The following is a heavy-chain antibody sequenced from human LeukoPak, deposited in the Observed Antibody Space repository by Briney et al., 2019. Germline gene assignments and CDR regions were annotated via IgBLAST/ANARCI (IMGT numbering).Heavy chain of an antibody. CDR3: AHSRSLDSGYGSGVFDY. D-gene: IGHD5-12*01. V-gene: IGHV2-5*01. J-gene: IGHJ4*02. Sequence: KESGPTLVNPTQTLTLTCTFSGFSLSTSGVGVGWIRQPPGKALGWLALIYWNDDKRYSPSLKSRLTITKDTSKNQVVLTMTNMDPVDTATYYCAHSRSLDSGYGSGVFDYWGQGTLVTVSS. CDR2: IYWNDDK. CDR1: GFSLSTSGVG.